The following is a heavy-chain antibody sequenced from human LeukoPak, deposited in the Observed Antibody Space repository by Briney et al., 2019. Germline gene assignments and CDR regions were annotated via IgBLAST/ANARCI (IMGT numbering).Heavy chain of an antibody. J-gene: IGHJ4*02. CDR1: GGSFSGYY. V-gene: IGHV4-34*01. CDR3: ASSVYYYDSSGYYYGDY. D-gene: IGHD3-22*01. Sequence: PSETLSLTCAVYGGSFSGYYWSWIRQPPGKGLEWIGEINHSGSTNYNPSLKSRVTISVDTSKNQFSLKLSSVTAADTAVYYCASSVYYYDSSGYYYGDYWGQGTLVTVSS. CDR2: INHSGST.